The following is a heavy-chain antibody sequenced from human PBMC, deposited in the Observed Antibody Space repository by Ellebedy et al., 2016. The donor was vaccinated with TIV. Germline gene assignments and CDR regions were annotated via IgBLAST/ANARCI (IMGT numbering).Heavy chain of an antibody. J-gene: IGHJ4*02. D-gene: IGHD6-13*01. CDR3: ARVSVLAAAGTTDY. Sequence: GGSLRLXXAASGFTFSDYYMSWFRQAPGKGLEWVSYISGSGSPMYYADSVKGRFTISRDNAKNSLYLQMNSLRAEDTAVYYCARVSVLAAAGTTDYWGQGTLVTVSS. V-gene: IGHV3-11*01. CDR2: ISGSGSPM. CDR1: GFTFSDYY.